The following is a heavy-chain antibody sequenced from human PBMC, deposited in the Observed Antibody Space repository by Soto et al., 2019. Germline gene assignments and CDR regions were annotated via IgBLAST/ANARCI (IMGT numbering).Heavy chain of an antibody. CDR1: GYTFTSYD. J-gene: IGHJ6*03. CDR3: ARVGEDTAPPSVVVPAAIQGNYYYYYMDV. D-gene: IGHD2-2*01. Sequence: QVQLVQSGAEVKKPGASVKVSCKASGYTFTSYDINWVRQATGQGLEWMGWMNPNSGNTGYAQKFQGRVTMTRNTSISTAYMELSSLRSEDTAVDYCARVGEDTAPPSVVVPAAIQGNYYYYYMDVWGKGTTVTVSS. CDR2: MNPNSGNT. V-gene: IGHV1-8*01.